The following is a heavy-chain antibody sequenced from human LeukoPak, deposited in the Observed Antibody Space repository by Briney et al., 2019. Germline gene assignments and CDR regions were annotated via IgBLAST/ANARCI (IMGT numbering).Heavy chain of an antibody. V-gene: IGHV4-61*01. CDR2: IYYSGST. CDR3: ARVRCGGDCYSDY. CDR1: GGSVSSGSYY. Sequence: PSETLSLTCTVSGGSVSSGSYYWSWIRQPPGKGLEWIGYIYYSGSTNYNPSLKSRVTISVDTSKNQFSLKLSSVTAADTAVYYCARVRCGGDCYSDYWGQGTLDTVSS. D-gene: IGHD2-21*01. J-gene: IGHJ4*02.